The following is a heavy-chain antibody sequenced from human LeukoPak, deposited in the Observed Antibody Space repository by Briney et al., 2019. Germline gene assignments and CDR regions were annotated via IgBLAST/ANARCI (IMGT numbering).Heavy chain of an antibody. J-gene: IGHJ6*03. V-gene: IGHV3-30*18. CDR1: GFSFGSYG. CDR2: ISYDGNIK. Sequence: GGSLRLSCAASGFSFGSYGLSWVRQAPGKGLEWVSLISYDGNIKYYADSVKGRFTISRDNSRNTLYLQMNSLSAEDTAVYFCAKGPGANYYYYMDVWGKGTTVTVSS. CDR3: AKGPGANYYYYMDV.